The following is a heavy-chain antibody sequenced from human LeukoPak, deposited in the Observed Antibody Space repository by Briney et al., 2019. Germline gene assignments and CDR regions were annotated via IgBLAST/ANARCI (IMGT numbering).Heavy chain of an antibody. V-gene: IGHV3-23*01. J-gene: IGHJ4*02. CDR3: ARDPRILVVVITDFDY. Sequence: GGSLRLSCAASGFTFSSYAMHWVRQAPGKGLEWVSAISGSGGSTYYADSVKGRFTISRDNSKNTLYLQMNSLRAEDTAVYYCARDPRILVVVITDFDYWGQGTLVTVSS. D-gene: IGHD3-22*01. CDR1: GFTFSSYA. CDR2: ISGSGGST.